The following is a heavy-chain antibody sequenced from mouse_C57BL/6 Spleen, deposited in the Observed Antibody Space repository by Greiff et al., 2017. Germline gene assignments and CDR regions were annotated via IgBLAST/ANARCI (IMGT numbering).Heavy chain of an antibody. V-gene: IGHV1-39*01. CDR2: INPNYGTT. CDR3: ARRDYDGDYYAMDD. CDR1: GYSFTDYN. J-gene: IGHJ4*01. Sequence: VQLKQSGPELVKPGASVKISCKASGYSFTDYNMNWVKQSNGKSLEWIGVINPNYGTTSYNQKFKGKATLTVDQSSSTAYMQLNSLTPEDSAVYYCARRDYDGDYYAMDDWGQGTSVTVSS. D-gene: IGHD2-4*01.